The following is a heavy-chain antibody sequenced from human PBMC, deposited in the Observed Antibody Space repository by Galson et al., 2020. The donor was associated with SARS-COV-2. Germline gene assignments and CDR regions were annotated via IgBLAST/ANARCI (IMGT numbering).Heavy chain of an antibody. D-gene: IGHD3-10*01. V-gene: IGHV4-39*01. CDR3: ASTMVSGVFYYYYGMDV. J-gene: IGHJ6*02. CDR2: IYYSGST. Sequence: SQTLSLTCTVSGGSISSSSYYWGWIRQPPGKGLEWIGSIYYSGSTYYNPSLKSRVTISVDTSKNQFSLKLSSVTAADTAGYYCASTMVSGVFYYYYGMDVWGQGTTVTVSS. CDR1: GGSISSSSYY.